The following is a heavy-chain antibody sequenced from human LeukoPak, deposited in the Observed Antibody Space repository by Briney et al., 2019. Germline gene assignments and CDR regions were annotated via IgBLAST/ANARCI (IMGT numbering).Heavy chain of an antibody. Sequence: GGSLRLSCAASGFTFSNAWMSWVRQAPGKGLEWVGRIKSEPDGGTTVYAAPVKGRFTISRDDSKNTLYLQMNSLKTEDTAVYYCTTEGSSAAEWYWGQGTLVTVSS. V-gene: IGHV3-15*01. J-gene: IGHJ4*02. D-gene: IGHD6-6*01. CDR3: TTEGSSAAEWY. CDR2: IKSEPDGGTT. CDR1: GFTFSNAW.